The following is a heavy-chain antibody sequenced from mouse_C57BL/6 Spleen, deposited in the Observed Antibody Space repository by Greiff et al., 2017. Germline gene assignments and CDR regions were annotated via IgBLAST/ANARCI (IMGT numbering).Heavy chain of an antibody. CDR3: ARRDYGSSYEGSFDY. CDR2: IFPGSGST. CDR1: GYTFTDYY. Sequence: VQRVESGPELVKPGASVKISCKASGYTFTDYYINWVKQRPGQGLEWIGWIFPGSGSTYYNEKFKGKATLTVDKSSSTAYMLLSSLTSEDSAVYFCARRDYGSSYEGSFDYWGQGTTLTVSS. D-gene: IGHD1-1*01. J-gene: IGHJ2*01. V-gene: IGHV1-75*01.